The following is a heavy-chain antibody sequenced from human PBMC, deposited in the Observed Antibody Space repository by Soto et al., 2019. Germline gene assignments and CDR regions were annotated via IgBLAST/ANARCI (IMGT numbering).Heavy chain of an antibody. Sequence: EVQLVESGGGLVQPGRSLRLSCAASGFTFDVYAMHWVRQAPGKGLEWVSGISWNRGSIGYADSVKGRFTISRDNAKNSLYLQTNSLRAEDTALYYCAKALSSGSTDFDYWGQGTLVTVSS. CDR2: ISWNRGSI. CDR1: GFTFDVYA. J-gene: IGHJ4*02. D-gene: IGHD6-19*01. V-gene: IGHV3-9*01. CDR3: AKALSSGSTDFDY.